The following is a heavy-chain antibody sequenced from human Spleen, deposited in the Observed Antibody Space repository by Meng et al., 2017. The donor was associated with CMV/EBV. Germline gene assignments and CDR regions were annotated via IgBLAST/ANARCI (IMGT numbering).Heavy chain of an antibody. J-gene: IGHJ4*02. D-gene: IGHD3-22*01. V-gene: IGHV3-7*01. Sequence: GESLKISCAASGFTFNNYWMNWVRQAPGKGLEWVATIKQDESEKYYVDSVKGRFTISRDNAKNSLYLQMNSLRADDTAVYYCARGSVFYYDGTSFFYAWGQGTLVTVSS. CDR1: GFTFNNYW. CDR2: IKQDESEK. CDR3: ARGSVFYYDGTSFFYA.